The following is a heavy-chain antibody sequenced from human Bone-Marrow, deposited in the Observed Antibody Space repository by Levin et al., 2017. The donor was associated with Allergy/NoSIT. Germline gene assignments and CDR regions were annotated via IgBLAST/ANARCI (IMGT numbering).Heavy chain of an antibody. CDR1: GGSISSYY. Sequence: SETLSLTCTVSGGSISSYYWSWIRQPPGKGLEWIGYIYYSGSTNYNPSLKSRVTISVDTSKNQFSLKLSSVTAADTAVYYCGGGLVSEGYYFDYWGQGTLVTVSS. D-gene: IGHD3-16*01. J-gene: IGHJ4*02. V-gene: IGHV4-59*01. CDR2: IYYSGST. CDR3: GGGLVSEGYYFDY.